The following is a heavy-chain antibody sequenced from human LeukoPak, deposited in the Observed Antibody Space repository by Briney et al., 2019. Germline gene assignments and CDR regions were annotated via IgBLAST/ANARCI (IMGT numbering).Heavy chain of an antibody. CDR2: ISYDGSNK. Sequence: GGSLRLSCAASGFTFSSYAMHWVRQAPGKGLEWVAVISYDGSNKYYADSVKGRFTISRDNAKNSLYLQMNSLRAEDTAVYYCARETYYYDSSDYYLPGGFFYWGQGTLVTVSS. J-gene: IGHJ4*02. V-gene: IGHV3-30*04. CDR3: ARETYYYDSSDYYLPGGFFY. D-gene: IGHD3-22*01. CDR1: GFTFSSYA.